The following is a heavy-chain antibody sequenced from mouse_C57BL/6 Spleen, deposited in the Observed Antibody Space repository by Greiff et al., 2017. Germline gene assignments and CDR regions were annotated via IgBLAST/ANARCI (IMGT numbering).Heavy chain of an antibody. CDR1: GYAFTNYL. CDR3: ARGGYYYGSSYVGWFAY. D-gene: IGHD1-1*01. Sequence: QVQLQQSGAELVRPGTSVKVSCKASGYAFTNYLIEWVKQRPGQGLEWIGVINPGSGGTNYNEKFKGKATLTADKSSSTAYMQLSSLTSEDSAVYFCARGGYYYGSSYVGWFAYWGQGTLVTVSA. J-gene: IGHJ3*01. V-gene: IGHV1-54*01. CDR2: INPGSGGT.